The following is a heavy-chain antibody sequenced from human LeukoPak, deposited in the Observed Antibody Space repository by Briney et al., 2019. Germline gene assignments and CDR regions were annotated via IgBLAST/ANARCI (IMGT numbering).Heavy chain of an antibody. Sequence: GGSLRLSCAASGFTFSSYGMHWVRQAPGKGLEWVAVIWYDGSNKYYADSVKGRFTISRDNSKNTLYLQMNSLRAKDTAVYYCARDVSSGYSCFDYWGQGTLVTVSS. V-gene: IGHV3-33*01. CDR2: IWYDGSNK. D-gene: IGHD6-19*01. J-gene: IGHJ4*02. CDR3: ARDVSSGYSCFDY. CDR1: GFTFSSYG.